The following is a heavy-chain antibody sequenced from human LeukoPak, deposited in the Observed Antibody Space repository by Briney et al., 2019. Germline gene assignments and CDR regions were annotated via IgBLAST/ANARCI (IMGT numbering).Heavy chain of an antibody. V-gene: IGHV1-18*01. J-gene: IGHJ4*02. Sequence: ASVKVSCKASGYTFTSYGISWVRQAPGQGLEWMGWISAYNGNTNYAQKLQGRVTMTTDTSTSTAYMELRSLRSDDTAVYYCARDPRWFGELLCDYWGQGTLVTVSS. CDR1: GYTFTSYG. D-gene: IGHD3-10*01. CDR3: ARDPRWFGELLCDY. CDR2: ISAYNGNT.